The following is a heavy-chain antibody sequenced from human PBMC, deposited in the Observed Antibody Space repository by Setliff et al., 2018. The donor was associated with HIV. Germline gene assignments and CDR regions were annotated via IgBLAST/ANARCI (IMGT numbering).Heavy chain of an antibody. D-gene: IGHD5-12*01. Sequence: PGGSLRLSCAASGFIFTNYEMNWVRQAPGKGLEWVSYISNNGATIYSADSVKGRFTISRDDAKNTLYLQMNSLRAEDTALYYCAREIKMATILGWTYYFDYWGQGTLVTVSS. CDR2: ISNNGATI. CDR1: GFIFTNYE. V-gene: IGHV3-48*03. J-gene: IGHJ4*02. CDR3: AREIKMATILGWTYYFDY.